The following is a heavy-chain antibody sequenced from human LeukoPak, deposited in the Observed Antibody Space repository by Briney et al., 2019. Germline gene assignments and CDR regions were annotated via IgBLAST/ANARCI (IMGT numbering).Heavy chain of an antibody. CDR3: ARGYCSGGSCLDY. J-gene: IGHJ4*02. V-gene: IGHV4-59*01. D-gene: IGHD2-15*01. CDR2: IYYSGST. Sequence: SETLSLTCTVSGGSISSYYWSWIRQPPGKGLEWIGYIYYSGSTNYNPSLKSRVTISVDTSKNQFSLKLSSVTAADTAVYYCARGYCSGGSCLDYWGQGTLVTVSS. CDR1: GGSISSYY.